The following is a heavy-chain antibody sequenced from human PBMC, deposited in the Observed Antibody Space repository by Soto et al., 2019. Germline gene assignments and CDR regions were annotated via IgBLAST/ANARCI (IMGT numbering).Heavy chain of an antibody. CDR2: IYHSGST. V-gene: IGHV4-4*02. J-gene: IGHJ4*03. CDR3: ARVVTPPPCYFAY. Sequence: QVQLQESGPGLVKPSGTLSLTCAVSGGSISSSNWWSWVRQPPGKGLAWIGEIYHSGSTNYNPCLTSRVTRSVDKSKNQFSRKLSSVTAADTAVYYFARVVTPPPCYFAYWGQGTLVTVSS. CDR1: GGSISSSNW. D-gene: IGHD5-18*01.